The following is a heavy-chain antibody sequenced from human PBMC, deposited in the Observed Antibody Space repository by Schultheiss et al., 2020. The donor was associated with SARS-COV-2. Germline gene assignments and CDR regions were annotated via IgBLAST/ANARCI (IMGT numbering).Heavy chain of an antibody. Sequence: SETLSLTCAVYGGSFSDYYWSWIRQPPGKGLEWIGEINHSGSTNYNPSLKSRVTISVDTSKNQFSLKLSSVTAADTAVYYCAKDLGIGDYGTYYYYGMDVWGQGTTVTVSS. J-gene: IGHJ6*02. V-gene: IGHV4-34*01. CDR2: INHSGST. CDR1: GGSFSDYY. CDR3: AKDLGIGDYGTYYYYGMDV. D-gene: IGHD4-17*01.